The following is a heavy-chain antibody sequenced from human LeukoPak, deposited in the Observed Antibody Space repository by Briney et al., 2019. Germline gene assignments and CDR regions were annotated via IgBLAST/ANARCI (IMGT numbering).Heavy chain of an antibody. D-gene: IGHD3-10*01. V-gene: IGHV4-30-2*01. CDR2: IYHSGST. CDR1: GGSISSGGYY. CDR3: AREATMVRGVGYNWFDP. J-gene: IGHJ5*02. Sequence: SETLSLTCTVSGGSISSGGYYWSWIRQPPGKGLEWIGYIYHSGSTYYNPSLKSRVTISVDRSKNQFSLKLSSVTAADTAVYYCAREATMVRGVGYNWFDPWGQGTLVTVSS.